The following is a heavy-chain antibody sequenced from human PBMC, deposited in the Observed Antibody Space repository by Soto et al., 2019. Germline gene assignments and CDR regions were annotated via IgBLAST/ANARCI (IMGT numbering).Heavy chain of an antibody. J-gene: IGHJ4*02. CDR2: IYSSGST. D-gene: IGHD3-16*01. CDR1: GDSIGTYC. V-gene: IGHV4-59*01. CDR3: ARGGWGPGY. Sequence: SETLSLTCTVSGDSIGTYCWNWLRQPPGKGLEWIGYIYSSGSTSYNPSLKSRVTISVDTSKNQFSLKLTSATAADTAVYYCARGGWGPGYWGQRIQVTVSS.